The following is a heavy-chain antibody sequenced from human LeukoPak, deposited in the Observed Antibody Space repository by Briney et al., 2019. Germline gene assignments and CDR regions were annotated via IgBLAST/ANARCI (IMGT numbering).Heavy chain of an antibody. CDR2: ISSSSSYI. J-gene: IGHJ6*02. Sequence: PGGSLRLSCAASGFTFSSYSVNWVRQAPGKGLEWVSSISSSSSYIYYADSVKGRFTISRDNAKNSLYLQMNSLRAEDTAVYYCARWARGYYGMDVWGQGTTVTVSS. CDR3: ARWARGYYGMDV. CDR1: GFTFSSYS. V-gene: IGHV3-21*01.